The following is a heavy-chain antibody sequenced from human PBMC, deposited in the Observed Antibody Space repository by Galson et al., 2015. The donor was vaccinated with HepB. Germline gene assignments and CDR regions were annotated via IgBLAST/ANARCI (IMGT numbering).Heavy chain of an antibody. CDR2: ISGSGGST. CDR3: ARGLGYCSSTSCYGKDWYSDL. CDR1: GFTFSSYA. Sequence: SLRLSCAASGFTFSSYAMSWVRQAPGKGLEWVSAISGSGGSTYYADSVKGRFTISRDNSKNTLYLQMNSLRAEDTAVYYCARGLGYCSSTSCYGKDWYSDLWGRGTLVTVSS. J-gene: IGHJ2*01. V-gene: IGHV3-23*01. D-gene: IGHD2-2*01.